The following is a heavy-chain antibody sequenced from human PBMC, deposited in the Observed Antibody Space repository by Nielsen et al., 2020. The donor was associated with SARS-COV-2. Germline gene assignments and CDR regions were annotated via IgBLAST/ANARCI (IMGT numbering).Heavy chain of an antibody. CDR2: IVVGSGNT. CDR3: AVLPILADAFDI. CDR1: GFTFTSSA. V-gene: IGHV1-58*01. J-gene: IGHJ3*02. Sequence: SVKVSCKASGFTFTSSAVQWVRQARGQRLEWIGWIVVGSGNTNYAQKFQERVTITRDMSTSTAYMELSSLRSEDTAVYYCAVLPILADAFDIWGQGTMVTVSS.